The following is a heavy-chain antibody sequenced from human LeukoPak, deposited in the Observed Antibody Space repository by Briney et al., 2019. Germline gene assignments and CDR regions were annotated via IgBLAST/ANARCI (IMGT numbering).Heavy chain of an antibody. J-gene: IGHJ4*02. CDR2: IIPILGIA. Sequence: GASVKVSCKASGGTFSSYAISWVRQAPGQGLEWMGRIIPILGIANYAQKFQGRVTITADKSTSTAYMELGSLRSEDTAVYYCARDRGGARGYSYGTHFDYWGQGTLVTVSS. CDR3: ARDRGGARGYSYGTHFDY. V-gene: IGHV1-69*04. D-gene: IGHD5-18*01. CDR1: GGTFSSYA.